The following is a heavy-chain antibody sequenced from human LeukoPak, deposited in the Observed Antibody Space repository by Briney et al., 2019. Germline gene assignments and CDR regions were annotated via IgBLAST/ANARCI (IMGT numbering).Heavy chain of an antibody. CDR2: IYYSGST. Sequence: PSETLSLTCTVSGGSISSYYWSWIRQPPGKGLEWIGYIYYSGSTNYNPSLKSRVTISVDTSKNQFSLKLSSVTAADTAVYYCARGDLDILTGYPSGGGDVWGQGTTVTVSS. J-gene: IGHJ6*02. D-gene: IGHD3-9*01. CDR3: ARGDLDILTGYPSGGGDV. CDR1: GGSISSYY. V-gene: IGHV4-59*01.